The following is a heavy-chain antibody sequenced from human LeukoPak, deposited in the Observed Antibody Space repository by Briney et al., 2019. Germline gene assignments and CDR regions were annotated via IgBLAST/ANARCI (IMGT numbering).Heavy chain of an antibody. J-gene: IGHJ4*02. CDR1: GYTFTSYG. CDR3: ARDLYDYDILTGYYEFDY. D-gene: IGHD3-9*01. Sequence: ASVKLASKASGYTFTSYGIRWVRQAPGQGLEWMGWTSAYKGNTNYAQKYQGRVTMTTNTPTSTAYIELKSLRSDHTAVYNCARDLYDYDILTGYYEFDYWGQGTLVTVSS. V-gene: IGHV1-18*04. CDR2: TSAYKGNT.